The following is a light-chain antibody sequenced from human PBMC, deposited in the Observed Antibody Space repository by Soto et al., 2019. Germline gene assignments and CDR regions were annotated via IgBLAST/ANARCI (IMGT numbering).Light chain of an antibody. CDR1: QSLLHSNGYNY. Sequence: DIVMTQSPLSLPVTPGEPASISCRSSQSLLHSNGYNYLDWYLQKPGQSPQLLIYLGSNRASGVPDRFSGSGSGTDFTLKISRVDAEDVGVYYCMQAVQAPLTFGQGTKVEI. CDR3: MQAVQAPLT. J-gene: IGKJ1*01. CDR2: LGS. V-gene: IGKV2-28*01.